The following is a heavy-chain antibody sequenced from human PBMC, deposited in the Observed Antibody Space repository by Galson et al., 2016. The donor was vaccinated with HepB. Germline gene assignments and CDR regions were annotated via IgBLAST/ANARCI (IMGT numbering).Heavy chain of an antibody. D-gene: IGHD1-26*01. J-gene: IGHJ4*02. CDR1: GGSITNYF. CDR3: ARDLKAGASSWDYFDY. Sequence: SETLSLTCTVSGGSITNYFWSWLRQPPGKGLEWIGYVSYRGRTNYNPSLKSRVTISVDTSKNQFSLKLSSVTAADTAVYYCARDLKAGASSWDYFDYWGRGTLVTVSS. CDR2: VSYRGRT. V-gene: IGHV4-59*01.